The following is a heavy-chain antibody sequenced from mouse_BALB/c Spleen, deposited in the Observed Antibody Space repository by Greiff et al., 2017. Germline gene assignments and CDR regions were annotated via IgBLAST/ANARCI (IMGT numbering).Heavy chain of an antibody. Sequence: DVKLVESGGGLVKPGGSLKLSCAASGFTFSDYYMYWVRQTPEKRLEWVATISDGGSYTYYPDSVKGRFTISRDNAKNNLYLQMSSLKSEDTAMYYCARDRYESDYAMDYWGQGTSVTVSS. J-gene: IGHJ4*01. V-gene: IGHV5-4*02. CDR3: ARDRYESDYAMDY. CDR1: GFTFSDYY. CDR2: ISDGGSYT. D-gene: IGHD2-14*01.